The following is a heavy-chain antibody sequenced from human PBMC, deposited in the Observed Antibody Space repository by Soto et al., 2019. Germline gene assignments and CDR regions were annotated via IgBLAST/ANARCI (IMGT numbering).Heavy chain of an antibody. D-gene: IGHD1-26*01. CDR2: IRSKANSYAT. Sequence: RSPRLSCEASGFTFGGSAMHWVRQAYGKGLEWVGRIRSKANSYATAYAASVKGRFTISRDDSKNTAYLQMNSLKTEDTAVYYCSRLVGATSSFDYWGQGTLVTVSS. CDR3: SRLVGATSSFDY. J-gene: IGHJ4*02. CDR1: GFTFGGSA. V-gene: IGHV3-73*01.